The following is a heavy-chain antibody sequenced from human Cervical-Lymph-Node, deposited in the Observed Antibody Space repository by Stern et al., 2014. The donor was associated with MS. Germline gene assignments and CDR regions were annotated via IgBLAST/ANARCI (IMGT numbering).Heavy chain of an antibody. CDR3: ARGRLLDY. CDR2: ISSGSSTT. V-gene: IGHV3-48*01. CDR1: GFTFSSYS. J-gene: IGHJ4*02. Sequence: EVQLEESGGGLVQPGGSLRLSCAASGFTFSSYSMIWVRQAPGKGLEWVSYISSGSSTTHYADSVKGRFTVSRDNAENSLYLQMNSLRAEDTAVYYCARGRLLDYWGQGTLVTVSS.